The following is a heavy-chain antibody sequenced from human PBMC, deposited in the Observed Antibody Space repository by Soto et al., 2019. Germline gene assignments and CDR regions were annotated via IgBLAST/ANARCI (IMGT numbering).Heavy chain of an antibody. Sequence: PGESLKISCNGSGYIFSNYWIGWVGQMPGKGLEWMGIIHPGDSDTRYGPSFQGQVTISVDKSVSTAYLQWSSLKASDTAMYYCARRDGYYRGMDVWGQGTTVTVSS. V-gene: IGHV5-51*01. J-gene: IGHJ6*02. CDR3: ARRDGYYRGMDV. CDR2: IHPGDSDT. CDR1: GYIFSNYW.